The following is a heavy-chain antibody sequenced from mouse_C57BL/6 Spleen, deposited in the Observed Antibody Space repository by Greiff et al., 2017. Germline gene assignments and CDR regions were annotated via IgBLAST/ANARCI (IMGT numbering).Heavy chain of an antibody. CDR2: IYPGSGST. V-gene: IGHV1-55*01. CDR1: GYTFTSYW. Sequence: VQLQQPGAELVKPGASVKMSCKASGYTFTSYWITWVKQRPGQGLEWIGDIYPGSGSTNYNEKFKSKATLTVDTSSSTAYMQLSSLTSEDSAVYYCAREGTGTLYAMDYWGQGTSVTVSS. J-gene: IGHJ4*01. D-gene: IGHD4-1*01. CDR3: AREGTGTLYAMDY.